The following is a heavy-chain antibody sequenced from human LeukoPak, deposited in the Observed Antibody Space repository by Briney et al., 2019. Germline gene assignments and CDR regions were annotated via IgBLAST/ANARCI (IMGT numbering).Heavy chain of an antibody. CDR2: ISSSSSYI. CDR1: GFTFSSYE. J-gene: IGHJ6*03. CDR3: ARRYCSGGSCYSDGGNYYYYYMDV. Sequence: PGGSLRLSCAASGFTFSSYEMNWVRQAPGKGLEWVSSISSSSSYIYYADSVKGRFTISRDNAKNSLYLQMNSLRAEDTAVYYCARRYCSGGSCYSDGGNYYYYYMDVWGKGTTVTISS. D-gene: IGHD2-15*01. V-gene: IGHV3-21*01.